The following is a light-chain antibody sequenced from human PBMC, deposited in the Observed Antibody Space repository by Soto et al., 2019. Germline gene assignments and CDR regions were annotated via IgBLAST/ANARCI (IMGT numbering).Light chain of an antibody. Sequence: QSVVTQPPSVSGAPGQRVTISCTGSRSNIGAGHDVHWYQQLPGTAPKLLIYGNSNRPSGVPDRFSGSKSGTSASLAITGLQAEDEADYYCQSYDSSLSSVIFGGGTKLTVL. J-gene: IGLJ2*01. V-gene: IGLV1-40*01. CDR3: QSYDSSLSSVI. CDR1: RSNIGAGHD. CDR2: GNS.